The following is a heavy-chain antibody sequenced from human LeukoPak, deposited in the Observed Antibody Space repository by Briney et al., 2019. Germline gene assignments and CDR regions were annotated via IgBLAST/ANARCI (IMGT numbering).Heavy chain of an antibody. D-gene: IGHD3-10*01. J-gene: IGHJ4*02. CDR3: ASYGSGKLIDY. CDR2: ISSSSSYI. Sequence: GGSLRLSCAASGFTFSSYWMNWVRQAPGKGLEWVSSISSSSSYIYYADSVKGRLTISRDNAKNSLYLQMNSLRAEDTAVYYCASYGSGKLIDYWGQGTLVTVSS. V-gene: IGHV3-21*01. CDR1: GFTFSSYW.